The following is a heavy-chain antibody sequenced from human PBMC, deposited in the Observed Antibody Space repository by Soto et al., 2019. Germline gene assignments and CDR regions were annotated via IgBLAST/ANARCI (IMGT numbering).Heavy chain of an antibody. CDR3: ARDRIQLRLGKYSFNGMDV. Sequence: QVQLVQSGAEMRKPGSSLRVSCKASGGTFSDFAFSWVRQAPGQGLEWMGGIVPRSGSPNYAQKFGGRVTISADTSTSTVYLEVSRLRFADTAVYFCARDRIQLRLGKYSFNGMDVWGQGTTITVSS. D-gene: IGHD3-16*01. J-gene: IGHJ6*02. CDR1: GGTFSDFA. CDR2: IVPRSGSP. V-gene: IGHV1-69*06.